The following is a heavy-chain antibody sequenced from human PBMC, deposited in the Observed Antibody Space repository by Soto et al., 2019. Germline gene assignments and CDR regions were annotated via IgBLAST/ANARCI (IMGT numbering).Heavy chain of an antibody. Sequence: PGGSLRVYCAASGFTFSSYEMNWVRQAPGKGLEWVSYIVGSGSTIYYADSVKGRFTISRDNAKNSLYLQMNSLRAEDTAVYYCARESDDAFDIWGQGTMVTVSS. V-gene: IGHV3-48*03. CDR2: IVGSGSTI. CDR1: GFTFSSYE. CDR3: ARESDDAFDI. J-gene: IGHJ3*02.